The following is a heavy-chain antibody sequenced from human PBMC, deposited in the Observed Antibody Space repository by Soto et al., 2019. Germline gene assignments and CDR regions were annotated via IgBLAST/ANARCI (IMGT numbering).Heavy chain of an antibody. D-gene: IGHD2-15*01. CDR3: ARGVTPLDC. CDR1: GDTFNNFG. V-gene: IGHV1-18*01. J-gene: IGHJ4*02. Sequence: QVQLVQSGAEVKKPGASVKVACKASGDTFNNFGSSWVRQAPGQGLEWMGWISDYNGNTNYAPNFKGRVTMTTDTSTSAAYMELRSLRSYDRAGYYCARGVTPLDCWGQGTLVTVSS. CDR2: ISDYNGNT.